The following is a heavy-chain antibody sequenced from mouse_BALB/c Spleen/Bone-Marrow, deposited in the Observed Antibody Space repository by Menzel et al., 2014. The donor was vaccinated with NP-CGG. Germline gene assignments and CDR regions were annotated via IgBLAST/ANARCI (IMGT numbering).Heavy chain of an antibody. V-gene: IGHV4-1*02. D-gene: IGHD2-4*01. CDR2: INPDSSTI. J-gene: IGHJ3*01. CDR3: ARLGDYGWFAY. CDR1: GFDFSRYW. Sequence: DVQLVESGGGLVQPGGSLKLSCAASGFDFSRYWMSWVRQAPGKGIEWIGEINPDSSTINYTPSLKDKFIISRDNAKNTLYLQMSKVRPEDTALYYCARLGDYGWFAYWGQGTLVTVSS.